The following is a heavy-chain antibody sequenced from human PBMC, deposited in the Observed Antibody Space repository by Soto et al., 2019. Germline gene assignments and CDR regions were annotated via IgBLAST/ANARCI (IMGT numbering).Heavy chain of an antibody. D-gene: IGHD5-18*01. CDR1: GGSFSGYY. J-gene: IGHJ6*02. Sequence: SETLSLTCAVYGGSFSGYYWSWIRQPPGKGLEWIGEINHSGSTNYNPSLRSRVTISVDTSKNHFSLKLSSVTAADTAVYYCARGPDTANGMDVWGQGTTVTVSS. V-gene: IGHV4-34*01. CDR3: ARGPDTANGMDV. CDR2: INHSGST.